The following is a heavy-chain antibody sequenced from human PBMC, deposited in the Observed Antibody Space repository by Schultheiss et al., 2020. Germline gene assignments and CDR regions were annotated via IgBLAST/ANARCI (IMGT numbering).Heavy chain of an antibody. Sequence: SQTLSLTCTVSGGSISSSSYYWGWIRQPPGKGLEWIGSIYYSGSTYYNPSLKSRVTISVDTSKNQFSLKLSSVTAADTAVYYCAIPRRCSSTSYYAFDIWGQGTMVT. CDR3: AIPRRCSSTSYYAFDI. V-gene: IGHV4-39*01. CDR1: GGSISSSSYY. D-gene: IGHD2-2*01. J-gene: IGHJ3*02. CDR2: IYYSGST.